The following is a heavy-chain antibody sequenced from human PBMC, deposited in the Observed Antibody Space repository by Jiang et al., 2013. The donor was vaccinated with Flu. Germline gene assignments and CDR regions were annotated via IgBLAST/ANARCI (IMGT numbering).Heavy chain of an antibody. V-gene: IGHV2-5*01. J-gene: IGHJ3*02. Sequence: KPTQTLTLTCTFSGFSLSTSGVGVGWIRQPPGKALEWLALIYWNDDKRYSPSLKSRLTITKDTSKNQVVLTMTNMDPVDTATYYCAHEVLRYFDWSDAFDIWGQGTMVTVSS. CDR2: IYWNDDK. CDR3: AHEVLRYFDWSDAFDI. CDR1: GFSLSTSGVG. D-gene: IGHD3-9*01.